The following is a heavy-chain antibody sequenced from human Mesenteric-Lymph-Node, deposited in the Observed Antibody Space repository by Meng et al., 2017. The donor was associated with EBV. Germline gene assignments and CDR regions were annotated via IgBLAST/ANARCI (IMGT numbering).Heavy chain of an antibody. D-gene: IGHD3-10*01. CDR3: AREASSHPYFDY. CDR1: GYSFSSHE. J-gene: IGHJ4*02. CDR2: MGPSSGTT. Sequence: VQLVQAGAGMPKPGASVKVTCKASGYSFSSHEINWVRQSPGQGLEWMGWMGPSSGTTVYAQKFQGRLSMTRNISISTAYMELSSLRSEDTAVYYCAREASSHPYFDYWGQGTLVTVSS. V-gene: IGHV1-8*01.